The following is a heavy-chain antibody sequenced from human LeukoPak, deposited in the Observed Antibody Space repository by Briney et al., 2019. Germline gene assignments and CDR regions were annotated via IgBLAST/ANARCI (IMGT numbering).Heavy chain of an antibody. CDR3: TTEWFAATPGY. V-gene: IGHV3-15*01. Sequence: GGSLRLSCAASGLTFSNAWMSWVRQAPGKGLEWVGRIKSKTDGGTTDYAAPVKGRFTISRDDSKNTLYLQMNSLKTEDTAVYYCTTEWFAATPGYWGQGTLVTVSS. CDR2: IKSKTDGGTT. D-gene: IGHD2-15*01. J-gene: IGHJ4*02. CDR1: GLTFSNAW.